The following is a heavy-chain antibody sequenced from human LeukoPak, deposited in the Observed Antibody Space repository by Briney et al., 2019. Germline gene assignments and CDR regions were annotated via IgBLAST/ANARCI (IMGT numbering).Heavy chain of an antibody. CDR1: GYTFTSYA. Sequence: ASVKVSCKASGYTFTSYAMHWMRQTPGQRLEWMGWINAGNGNTKYSRKFQDRVTITRDTSASTAYMELSSLRSEDTAVYYCARLMVRGVIIQGFDYWGQGTLVTVSS. D-gene: IGHD3-10*01. CDR2: INAGNGNT. J-gene: IGHJ4*02. V-gene: IGHV1-3*01. CDR3: ARLMVRGVIIQGFDY.